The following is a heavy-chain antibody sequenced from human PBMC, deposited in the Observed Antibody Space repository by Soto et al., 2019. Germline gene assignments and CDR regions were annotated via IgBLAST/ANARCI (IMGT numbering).Heavy chain of an antibody. V-gene: IGHV1-3*01. Sequence: QVQLVQSGAEVKKPGASVKVSCKASGYTFINYDIHWVRQAPGQRLEWMGWINGGSGNTKYSQKFQGRVTITRDTSASTAYMELSSLRSEDTAVYYCARGNGLTPFDSWGQGTLVTVSS. CDR2: INGGSGNT. J-gene: IGHJ4*02. CDR3: ARGNGLTPFDS. D-gene: IGHD5-12*01. CDR1: GYTFINYD.